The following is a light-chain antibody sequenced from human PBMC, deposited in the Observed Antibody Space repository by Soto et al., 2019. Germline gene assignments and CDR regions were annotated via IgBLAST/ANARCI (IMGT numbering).Light chain of an antibody. J-gene: IGLJ1*01. CDR1: SSDVGGYNY. CDR3: SSYTTSNTRQIV. Sequence: QSALTQPASVSGSPGQSITISCTGTSSDVGGYNYVSWYQQHPGKAPKFMIYDVSNRPSGVSNRFSGSKSGNTVSLTISGLQAEDEADYYGSSYTTSNTRQIVFGTGTKLTVL. V-gene: IGLV2-14*01. CDR2: DVS.